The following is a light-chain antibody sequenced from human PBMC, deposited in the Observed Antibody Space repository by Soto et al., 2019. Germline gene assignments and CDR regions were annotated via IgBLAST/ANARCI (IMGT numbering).Light chain of an antibody. Sequence: ETVLTQSPGTLSLSPGERATVSCRASQSVRTGYLAWYQQKPGQAPRLLIYAASSRATGTPDRFSGSGSGTDFTLTISRLEPEDFAVYYCQQYGNSPYTFGLGTKLEI. CDR1: QSVRTGY. V-gene: IGKV3-20*01. CDR2: AAS. CDR3: QQYGNSPYT. J-gene: IGKJ2*01.